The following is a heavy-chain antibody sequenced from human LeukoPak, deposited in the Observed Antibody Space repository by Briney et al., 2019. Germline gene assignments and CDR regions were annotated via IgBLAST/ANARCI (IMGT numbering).Heavy chain of an antibody. Sequence: GGSLRLSCAASGFTFSNYWMNWVRQAPGKGLEWVANINEDGSEKYHVDSVKGRFTISRDNAKNSLYLQMNSLRAEDTAVYYCARARYCSSTSCPGPYYCHMDVWGKGTTVTVSS. CDR2: INEDGSEK. J-gene: IGHJ6*03. CDR3: ARARYCSSTSCPGPYYCHMDV. CDR1: GFTFSNYW. V-gene: IGHV3-7*01. D-gene: IGHD2-2*01.